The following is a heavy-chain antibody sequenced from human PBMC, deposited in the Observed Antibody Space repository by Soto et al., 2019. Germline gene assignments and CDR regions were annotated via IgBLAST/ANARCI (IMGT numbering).Heavy chain of an antibody. CDR3: ARDISLGYYDFWSGSRNWFDP. D-gene: IGHD3-3*01. CDR1: GYTFTSYG. V-gene: IGHV1-18*04. Sequence: GASVKVSCKASGYTFTSYGISWVRQAPGQGLEWMGWISAYNGNTNYAQKLQGRVTMTTDTSTSTAYMELRSLRSDDTAVYYCARDISLGYYDFWSGSRNWFDPWGQGTLVTSPQ. CDR2: ISAYNGNT. J-gene: IGHJ5*02.